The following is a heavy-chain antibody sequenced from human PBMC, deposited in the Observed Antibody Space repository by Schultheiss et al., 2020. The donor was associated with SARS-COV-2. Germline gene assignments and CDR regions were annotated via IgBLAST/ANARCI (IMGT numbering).Heavy chain of an antibody. V-gene: IGHV4-39*07. Sequence: SQTLSLTCTVSGGSISSGGYYWGWIRQPPGKGLEWIGSIYHSGSTYYNPSLKSRVSISVDTSKNQFSLKLSSVTAADTAVYYCARNYGGNSFFQHWGQGTLVTVSS. J-gene: IGHJ1*01. CDR3: ARNYGGNSFFQH. D-gene: IGHD4-23*01. CDR2: IYHSGST. CDR1: GGSISSGGYY.